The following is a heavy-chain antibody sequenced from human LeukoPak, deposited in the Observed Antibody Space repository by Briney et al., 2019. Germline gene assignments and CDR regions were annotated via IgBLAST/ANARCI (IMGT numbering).Heavy chain of an antibody. V-gene: IGHV3-30*02. Sequence: GGSLRLSCAASGFTFSSFGLHWVRQAPGKGLEWVAFIRHGGSNKYYADSVKSRFTISRDNSKNPMYLQMNSLRAEDTAVYYCAKGYSSSENYWGQGNLVTVSS. J-gene: IGHJ4*02. CDR2: IRHGGSNK. D-gene: IGHD6-13*01. CDR3: AKGYSSSENY. CDR1: GFTFSSFG.